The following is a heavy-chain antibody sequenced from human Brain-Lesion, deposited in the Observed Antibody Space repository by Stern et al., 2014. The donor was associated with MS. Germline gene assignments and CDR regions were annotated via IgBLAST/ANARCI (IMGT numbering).Heavy chain of an antibody. CDR2: INPNSGGT. V-gene: IGHV1-2*04. CDR1: GNSFTHFY. Sequence: DQLVESGAEVKKPGASVRVSCEASGNSFTHFYIHWVRQAPGQGLEWMGWINPNSGGTKFAQKFQGWVTITRDTSMTTAYMEVTSLTSDDTAVYYCARGGRYYADYWGQGTLVTVSS. D-gene: IGHD2-2*01. CDR3: ARGGRYYADY. J-gene: IGHJ4*02.